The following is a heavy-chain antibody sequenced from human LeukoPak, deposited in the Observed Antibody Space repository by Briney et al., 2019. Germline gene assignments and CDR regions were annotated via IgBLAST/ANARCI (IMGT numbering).Heavy chain of an antibody. CDR2: IKQDGSEN. D-gene: IGHD5-12*01. CDR1: RSTISDYW. Sequence: PAGTLTLSCAASRSTISDYWRSWVRQAPGRGLEWVANIKQDGSENNYVDVVKGRFTISSDNAKNSLFLQMNRLRAEDTAVYYCAREIVDRAFDIWGQGTMVTVSS. CDR3: AREIVDRAFDI. V-gene: IGHV3-7*01. J-gene: IGHJ3*02.